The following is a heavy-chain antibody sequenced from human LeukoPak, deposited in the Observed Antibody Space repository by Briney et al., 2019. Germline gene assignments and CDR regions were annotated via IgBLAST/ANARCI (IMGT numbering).Heavy chain of an antibody. CDR3: ARLQYCSGTSCYWFDP. CDR1: GGSISSGLYS. V-gene: IGHV4-30-2*01. D-gene: IGHD2-2*01. J-gene: IGHJ5*02. Sequence: PSETLSLTCDVSGGSISSGLYSWSWIRQPLGKGLEWIGYIYHTGSTYYNPSLKSRVTISVDTSKNQFSLRLSSVTAANTAVYYCARLQYCSGTSCYWFDPWGQGTLVTVSS. CDR2: IYHTGST.